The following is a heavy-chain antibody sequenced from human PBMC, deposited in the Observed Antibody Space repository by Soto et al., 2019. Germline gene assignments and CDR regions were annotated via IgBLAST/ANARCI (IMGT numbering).Heavy chain of an antibody. CDR3: ATGLYSRTWYPPFDY. CDR1: GNTLTELS. J-gene: IGHJ4*02. D-gene: IGHD6-13*01. V-gene: IGHV1-24*01. Sequence: QVQLMQSGAEVRKPGASVKVSCQVSGNTLTELSMHWVRQAPGKGPEWMGGFEAEAGETIYAQKFQGRVTMTEDTSTDTAYMELSSLRSEDTAVYYCATGLYSRTWYPPFDYWGQGTLVTVSS. CDR2: FEAEAGET.